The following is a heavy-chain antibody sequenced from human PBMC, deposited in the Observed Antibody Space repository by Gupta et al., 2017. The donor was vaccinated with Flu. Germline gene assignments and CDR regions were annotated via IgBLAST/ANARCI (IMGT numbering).Heavy chain of an antibody. Sequence: EVQLLESGGDLVQPGGSLRLSCAVSGFTFSSYGMSWVRQAPGKGLEWVSTFTRGGNTYYADSVMGRFTISRDNSKNTLYLQMNSLRAEDTAIYYCAKDVPYGTTWYGRGESWGQGTLVTVSS. D-gene: IGHD6-13*01. CDR3: AKDVPYGTTWYGRGES. CDR2: FTRGGNT. CDR1: GFTFSSYG. J-gene: IGHJ5*02. V-gene: IGHV3-23*01.